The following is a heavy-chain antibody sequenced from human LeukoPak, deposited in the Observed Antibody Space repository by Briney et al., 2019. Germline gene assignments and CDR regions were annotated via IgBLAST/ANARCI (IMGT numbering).Heavy chain of an antibody. J-gene: IGHJ1*01. D-gene: IGHD6-6*01. V-gene: IGHV3-64*01. Sequence: GGSLRLSCAASGFTFSNYAMHWVRQAPGKGLEYVSAINSNGGSTYYANSVKGRFTISRDNSKNTLFLQMGSLSTEDMAAYYCASGTLVYWGQGTLVTVSS. CDR3: ASGTLVY. CDR2: INSNGGST. CDR1: GFTFSNYA.